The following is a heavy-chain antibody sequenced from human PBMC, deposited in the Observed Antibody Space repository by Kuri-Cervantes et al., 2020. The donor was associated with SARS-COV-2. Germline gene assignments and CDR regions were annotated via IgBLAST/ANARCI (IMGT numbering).Heavy chain of an antibody. CDR2: ISGGGGST. D-gene: IGHD6-6*01. V-gene: IGHV3-23*01. Sequence: ETLSLTCTVSGGSISSSSYYWGWIRQPPGKGLEWVSTISGGGGSTYYADSVEGRFTISRDSSKNTLYLQMNSLRAEDTAVYYCAKDSAARPDWYFDLWGRGTLVTVSS. CDR1: GGSISSSSYY. CDR3: AKDSAARPDWYFDL. J-gene: IGHJ2*01.